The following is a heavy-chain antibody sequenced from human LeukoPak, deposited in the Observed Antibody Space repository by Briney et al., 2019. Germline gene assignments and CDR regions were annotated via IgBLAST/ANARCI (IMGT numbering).Heavy chain of an antibody. CDR2: IWYDGSNK. CDR3: AKDVSGSSPYGMDV. Sequence: GGSLRLSCAASGFTFSSYGMHWVRQAPGKGLEWVAVIWYDGSNKYYADSVKGRFTISRDNSKNTLYLQMNSLRAEDTAVYYCAKDVSGSSPYGMDVWGQGTTVTVSS. V-gene: IGHV3-30*02. CDR1: GFTFSSYG. J-gene: IGHJ6*02. D-gene: IGHD6-13*01.